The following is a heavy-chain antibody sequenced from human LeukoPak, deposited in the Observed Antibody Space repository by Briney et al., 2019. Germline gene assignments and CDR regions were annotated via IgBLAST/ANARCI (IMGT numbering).Heavy chain of an antibody. CDR3: ANSGATTSFDY. CDR2: IRDDGSNK. J-gene: IGHJ4*02. CDR1: GFTFKSYG. V-gene: IGHV3-30*02. Sequence: GGSLRLSCAASGFTFKSYGMHWVRQAPGKGLEWVAFIRDDGSNKYYADSVKGRFTISRDNFKNTLYLQMNSLRAEDTAVYYCANSGATTSFDYWGQGTLVTVSS. D-gene: IGHD1-26*01.